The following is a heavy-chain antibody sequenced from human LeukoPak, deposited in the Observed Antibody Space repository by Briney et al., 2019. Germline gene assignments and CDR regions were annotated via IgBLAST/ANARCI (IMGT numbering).Heavy chain of an antibody. Sequence: PGRSLRLSCAASGFTFDDYAMHWVRQAPGKGLEWVSGISWNSGSIGYADSVKGRFTISRDNAKNSLYLQMNSLSAEDTALYYCAKEKGYYDILTGYSPFDYWGQGTLVTVSS. CDR2: ISWNSGSI. D-gene: IGHD3-9*01. V-gene: IGHV3-9*01. CDR1: GFTFDDYA. CDR3: AKEKGYYDILTGYSPFDY. J-gene: IGHJ4*02.